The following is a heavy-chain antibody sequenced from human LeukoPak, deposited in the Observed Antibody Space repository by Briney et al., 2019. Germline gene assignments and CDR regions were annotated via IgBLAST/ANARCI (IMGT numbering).Heavy chain of an antibody. D-gene: IGHD3-3*01. CDR3: ARDGARGYDFWSGYYSGKELIWFDP. Sequence: SGTLSLTCTVSGGSISSGGFYWSWLRQHPGMGLEWVGHIYYSRSTYYNPSLKSRVTISVDTSKNQFSLKLRSVTAADTAVYYCARDGARGYDFWSGYYSGKELIWFDPWGQGTLVTVSS. V-gene: IGHV4-31*03. CDR1: GGSISSGGFY. J-gene: IGHJ5*02. CDR2: IYYSRST.